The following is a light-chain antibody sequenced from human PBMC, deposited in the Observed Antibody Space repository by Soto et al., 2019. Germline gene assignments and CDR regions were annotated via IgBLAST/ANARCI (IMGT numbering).Light chain of an antibody. J-gene: IGLJ1*01. V-gene: IGLV2-14*01. Sequence: QSVLTQPASVSGSPGQSITISCTGTSSDVGGYNYVSWYQQHPGKAPKLMIYEVSNRPSGVSNRFSGSKSGNTASLTIAGLHAEDEADYYCSSYTSSSTPWVFGTGTKVTVL. CDR2: EVS. CDR1: SSDVGGYNY. CDR3: SSYTSSSTPWV.